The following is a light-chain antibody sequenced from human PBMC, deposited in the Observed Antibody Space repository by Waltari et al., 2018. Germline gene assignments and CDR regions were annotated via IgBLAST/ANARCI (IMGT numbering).Light chain of an antibody. CDR1: KEISIF. CDR3: QQSYTSLLT. V-gene: IGKV1-39*01. Sequence: DIQMTQSPSSLSASVGDRVSISCRASKEISIFLNWYQQKPGKAPKLLVSYASTLQRGVPARFSGTGSGTDFTLVISSLQPEDFATYFCQQSYTSLLTFGGGTRVDIK. J-gene: IGKJ4*01. CDR2: YAS.